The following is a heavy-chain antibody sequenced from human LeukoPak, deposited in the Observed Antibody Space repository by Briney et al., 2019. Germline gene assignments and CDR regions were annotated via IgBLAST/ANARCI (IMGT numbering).Heavy chain of an antibody. CDR1: GFIFSSYG. CDR3: AKDRLSSWGNGAFGV. Sequence: GGSLRLSCAASGFIFSSYGMSWVRQAPGGGLEWVSVISGSADSTYHADSVKGRFTISRDNSKKTVYLQMNSLRAEDTAVYYCAKDRLSSWGNGAFGVWGQGTMVTVSS. J-gene: IGHJ3*01. V-gene: IGHV3-23*01. CDR2: ISGSADST. D-gene: IGHD3-16*01.